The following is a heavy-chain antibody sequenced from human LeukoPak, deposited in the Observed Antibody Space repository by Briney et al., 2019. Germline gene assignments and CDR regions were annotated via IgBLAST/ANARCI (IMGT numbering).Heavy chain of an antibody. Sequence: SETLSLTCTVSGGSISSGGYYWSWIRQHPGKGLEWIGYIYYSGSTYYNPFLKSRVTISVDTSKNQFSLKLSSVTAADTAVYYCARVFSGGATTLFDYWGQGTLVTVSS. J-gene: IGHJ4*02. CDR2: IYYSGST. CDR1: GGSISSGGYY. CDR3: ARVFSGGATTLFDY. V-gene: IGHV4-31*03. D-gene: IGHD1-26*01.